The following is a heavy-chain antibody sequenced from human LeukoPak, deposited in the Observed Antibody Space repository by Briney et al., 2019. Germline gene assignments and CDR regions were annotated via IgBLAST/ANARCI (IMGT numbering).Heavy chain of an antibody. J-gene: IGHJ4*02. CDR3: AKSRGGYYDSSGSPY. CDR1: GFTCSSYA. CDR2: ISGSGGST. D-gene: IGHD3-22*01. Sequence: GGSLRPXCAASGFTCSSYAMSWVRRAPGKGLEWVSAISGSGGSTYYADSVKGRFTISRDNSKNTLYLQMNSLRAEDTAVYYCAKSRGGYYDSSGSPYWGQGTLVTVSS. V-gene: IGHV3-23*01.